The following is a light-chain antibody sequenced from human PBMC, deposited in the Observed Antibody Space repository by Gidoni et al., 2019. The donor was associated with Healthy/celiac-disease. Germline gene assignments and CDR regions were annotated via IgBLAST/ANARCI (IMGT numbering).Light chain of an antibody. J-gene: IGKJ3*01. CDR2: GAS. Sequence: EIVFTHSPGTLSLSPGERATLSCRAIQSVSSSYLAWYQQKPGQAPRLLIYGASSRATGIPDRFSGSGSGTDFTLTISRLEPEDFAVYYCQQYGSSPGTFGPGTKVEIK. V-gene: IGKV3-20*01. CDR3: QQYGSSPGT. CDR1: QSVSSSY.